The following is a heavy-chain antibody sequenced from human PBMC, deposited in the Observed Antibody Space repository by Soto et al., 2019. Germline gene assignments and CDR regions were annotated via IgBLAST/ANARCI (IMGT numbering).Heavy chain of an antibody. CDR1: GFTFSSYA. Sequence: QVQLVESGGGVVQPGRSLRLSCAASGFTFSSYAMHWVRQAPGKGLEWVAVISYDGSNKYYADSVKGRFTISRDNSKNTLYLQMNSLRAEDTAVYYCARDGKVATTYWYFALWGRGTLVTVSS. CDR2: ISYDGSNK. D-gene: IGHD5-12*01. J-gene: IGHJ2*01. CDR3: ARDGKVATTYWYFAL. V-gene: IGHV3-30-3*01.